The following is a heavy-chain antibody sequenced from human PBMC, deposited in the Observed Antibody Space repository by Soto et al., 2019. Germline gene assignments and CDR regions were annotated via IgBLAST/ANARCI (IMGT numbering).Heavy chain of an antibody. V-gene: IGHV4-30-2*01. CDR1: GRSIGSGGYS. CDR2: IYHSWST. CDR3: ARVRHSGTYAFDY. D-gene: IGHD1-26*01. Sequence: SLSLTCAVSGRSIGSGGYSWSWIRQPPGKGLEWIGYIYHSWSTYFNPSLKSRVTISVDTSNNQFSLKLSSVTAADTAVYYCARVRHSGTYAFDYWGQGALVTVSS. J-gene: IGHJ4*02.